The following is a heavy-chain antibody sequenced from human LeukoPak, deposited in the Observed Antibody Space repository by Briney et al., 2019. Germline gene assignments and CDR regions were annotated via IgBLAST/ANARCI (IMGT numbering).Heavy chain of an antibody. D-gene: IGHD2-15*01. CDR1: GFTFNYYA. J-gene: IGHJ4*02. Sequence: PGGSLRLSCAASGFTFNYYAMSWVRQAPGKGLEWVSGISDNEGTTYYTDSVKGRFTISRDNTKNTVYLQMNNLRADDTAVYFCARYDSLIPYWGQGTLVTVSS. CDR3: ARYDSLIPY. V-gene: IGHV3-23*01. CDR2: ISDNEGTT.